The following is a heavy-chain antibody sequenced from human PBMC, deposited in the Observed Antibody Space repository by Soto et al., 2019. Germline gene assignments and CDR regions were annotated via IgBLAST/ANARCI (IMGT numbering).Heavy chain of an antibody. D-gene: IGHD2-15*01. V-gene: IGHV3-21*01. Sequence: GGSLRLSCAASGFTFSSYSMNWVRQAPGKGLEWVSSISSSSSYIYYADSVKGRFTISRDNAKNSLYLQMNSLRAEDTAVDSCARPGESVVVVAAAHSYYGMDVWGQGTTVTVSS. J-gene: IGHJ6*02. CDR2: ISSSSSYI. CDR3: ARPGESVVVVAAAHSYYGMDV. CDR1: GFTFSSYS.